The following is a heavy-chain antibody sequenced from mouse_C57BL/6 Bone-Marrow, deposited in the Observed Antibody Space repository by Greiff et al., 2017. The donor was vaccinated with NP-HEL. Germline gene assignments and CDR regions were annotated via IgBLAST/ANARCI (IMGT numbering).Heavy chain of an antibody. V-gene: IGHV7-1*01. CDR3: ARDAWGYGSSYDWYFDV. Sequence: EVMLVESGGGLVQSGRSLRLSCATSGFTFSDFYMEWVRQAPGKGLEWIAARRNKANDYTTEYSASVKGRFIVSRDTSQSILYLQMNALRAEDTAIYYCARDAWGYGSSYDWYFDVWGTGTTVTVSS. CDR1: GFTFSDFY. J-gene: IGHJ1*03. D-gene: IGHD1-1*01. CDR2: RRNKANDYTT.